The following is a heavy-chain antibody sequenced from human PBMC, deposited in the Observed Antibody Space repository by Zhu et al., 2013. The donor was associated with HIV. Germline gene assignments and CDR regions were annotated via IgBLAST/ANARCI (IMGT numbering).Heavy chain of an antibody. CDR1: GYTFTGYY. Sequence: QVQLVQSGAEVKKPGASVKVSCKASGYTFTGYYMHWVRQAPGQGLEWMGWINPNSGGTNYAQKFQGRVTMTRDTSISTAYMELSRLRSDDTAVYYCARDRPTSYCSSTSCYKDYGMDVWGPRGPRVTVSS. V-gene: IGHV1-2*02. D-gene: IGHD2-2*02. CDR2: INPNSGGT. CDR3: ARDRPTSYCSSTSCYKDYGMDV. J-gene: IGHJ6*01.